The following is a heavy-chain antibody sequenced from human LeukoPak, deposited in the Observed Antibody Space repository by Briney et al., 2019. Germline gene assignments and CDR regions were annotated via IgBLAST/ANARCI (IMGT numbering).Heavy chain of an antibody. CDR3: ATSTYSSSPS. CDR1: GFTFSDYW. J-gene: IGHJ5*02. V-gene: IGHV3-7*01. D-gene: IGHD6-6*01. CDR2: INEDASKK. Sequence: GGSLRLSCAASGFTFSDYWMIWVRQAPGKGLEWVANINEDASKKYYVDSVEGRFTISRDDAKNSLYLQMNSLRAEDTAMYYCATSTYSSSPSWGQGTLVTVSS.